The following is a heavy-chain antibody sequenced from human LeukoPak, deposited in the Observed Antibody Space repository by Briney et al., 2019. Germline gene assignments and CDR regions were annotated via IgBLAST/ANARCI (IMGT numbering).Heavy chain of an antibody. CDR2: IYYSGST. Sequence: SETLSLTCTVSGGSISSGAYYWSWIRQHPGKGLEWIGYIYYSGSTYYNPSLKSRVTISVDTSKNQFSPKLSSVTAADTAVYYCARTHDYIWGSYRYYFDYWGQGTLVTVSS. V-gene: IGHV4-31*03. J-gene: IGHJ4*02. D-gene: IGHD3-16*01. CDR3: ARTHDYIWGSYRYYFDY. CDR1: GGSISSGAYY.